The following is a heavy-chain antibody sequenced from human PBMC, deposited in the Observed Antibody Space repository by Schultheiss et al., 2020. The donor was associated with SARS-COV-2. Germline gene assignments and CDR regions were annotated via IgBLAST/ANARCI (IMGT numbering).Heavy chain of an antibody. CDR3: TRDDSTYGMDV. CDR1: GFTFSSYG. D-gene: IGHD2/OR15-2a*01. V-gene: IGHV3-15*01. Sequence: GESLKISCAASGFTFSSYGMHWVRQAPGKGLEWVGRIKSKTDGGTTDYAAPVKGRFTISRDDSKSIAYLQMNSLKTEETAVYYCTRDDSTYGMDVWGKGTTVTVSS. J-gene: IGHJ6*04. CDR2: IKSKTDGGTT.